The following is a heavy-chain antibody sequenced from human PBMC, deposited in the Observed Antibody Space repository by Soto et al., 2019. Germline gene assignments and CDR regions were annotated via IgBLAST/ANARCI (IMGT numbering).Heavy chain of an antibody. Sequence: QVQLVESGGGVVQPGRSLRLSCAASGFTFSSYGMHWVRQAPGKGLEWVAVISYDGSNKYYADSVKGRFTISRDNSKNTLYLQINSLRAEDTAVYYCAKDRCGGDCLAFDIWGQGTMVTVSS. V-gene: IGHV3-30*18. CDR2: ISYDGSNK. D-gene: IGHD2-21*02. J-gene: IGHJ3*02. CDR1: GFTFSSYG. CDR3: AKDRCGGDCLAFDI.